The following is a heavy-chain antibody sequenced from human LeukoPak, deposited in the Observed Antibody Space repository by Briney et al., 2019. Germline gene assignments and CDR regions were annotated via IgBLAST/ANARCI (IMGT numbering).Heavy chain of an antibody. CDR3: ARENSAAAGFVDY. J-gene: IGHJ4*02. V-gene: IGHV6-1*01. D-gene: IGHD6-13*01. Sequence: SQTLSLTCAFSGDSVSTNNAAWSWIRQSPSRGLEWLGRTYYRSKWHNDYAVSVKSRITIHPDTSKNQFSLQLNSVTPEDTAVYYCARENSAAAGFVDYWGQGTLVTVSS. CDR1: GDSVSTNNAA. CDR2: TYYRSKWHN.